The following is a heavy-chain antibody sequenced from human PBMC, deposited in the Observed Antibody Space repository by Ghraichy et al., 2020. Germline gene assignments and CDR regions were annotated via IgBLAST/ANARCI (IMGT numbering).Heavy chain of an antibody. D-gene: IGHD3-9*01. CDR1: GFTVSSNY. CDR2: IYSGGST. J-gene: IGHJ4*02. Sequence: GGSLRLSCAASGFTVSSNYMSWVRQAPGKGLEWVSVIYSGGSTYYADSVKGRFTISRDNSKNTLYLQMNSLRAEDTAVYYCAREKSVPLDNGYYNAFFDYWGQGTLVTVSS. CDR3: AREKSVPLDNGYYNAFFDY. V-gene: IGHV3-66*02.